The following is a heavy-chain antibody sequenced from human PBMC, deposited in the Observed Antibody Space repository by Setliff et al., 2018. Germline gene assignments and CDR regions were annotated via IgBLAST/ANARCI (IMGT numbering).Heavy chain of an antibody. D-gene: IGHD3-3*01. CDR1: GFIFKNYI. J-gene: IGHJ6*03. CDR2: ISVSGDDI. V-gene: IGHV3-21*01. CDR3: ARAVAIFGVITPIYFYYMDV. Sequence: GESLKISCVASGFIFKNYIMTWVRQAPGKGLEWVASISVSGDDIYYTDSVKGRFSISRDNAKNSLHLQMNSLRAEDAALFYCARAVAIFGVITPIYFYYMDVWGKGTTVTVSS.